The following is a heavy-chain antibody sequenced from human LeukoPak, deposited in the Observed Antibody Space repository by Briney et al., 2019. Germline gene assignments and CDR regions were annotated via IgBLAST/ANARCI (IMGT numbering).Heavy chain of an antibody. D-gene: IGHD6-19*01. CDR3: AKSSFHSSGWYNWFDP. CDR1: GFTSDDYA. CDR2: ISWNSGSI. V-gene: IGHV3-9*02. Sequence: GGSLRLSCAASGFTSDDYAMHWVRQAPGKGLEWVSGISWNSGSIGYADSVKGRFTTSRDNAKNSLYLQMNSLRAEDTALYYCAKSSFHSSGWYNWFDPWGQGTLVTVSS. J-gene: IGHJ5*02.